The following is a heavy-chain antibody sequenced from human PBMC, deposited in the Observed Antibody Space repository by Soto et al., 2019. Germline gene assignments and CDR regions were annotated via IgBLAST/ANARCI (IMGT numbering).Heavy chain of an antibody. CDR1: GGTFSSYA. V-gene: IGHV1-18*01. CDR2: ISAYNGNT. D-gene: IGHD5-12*01. Sequence: QVQLVQSGAEVKKPGSSVKVSCKASGGTFSSYAISWVRQAPGQGLEWMGGISAYNGNTNYAQKLQGRVTMTTDTSTSTAYMELRSLRSDDTAVYYCAREATPRGRGGMDVWGQGTTVTVSS. CDR3: AREATPRGRGGMDV. J-gene: IGHJ6*02.